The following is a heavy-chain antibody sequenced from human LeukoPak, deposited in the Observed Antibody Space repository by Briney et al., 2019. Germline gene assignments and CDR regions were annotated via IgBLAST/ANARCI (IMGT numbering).Heavy chain of an antibody. V-gene: IGHV3-23*01. CDR2: ISGSGDNT. J-gene: IGHJ4*02. D-gene: IGHD3-10*01. CDR1: EFSVGSNY. CDR3: AKASVWTMVRVVSYFDD. Sequence: GGSLRLSCAASEFSVGSNYMTWVRQAPGKGLEWVSGISGSGDNTWYADSVKGRFTISRDNSKKTLYLQMHSLRAEDTAVYYCAKASVWTMVRVVSYFDDWGQGIQVTVSS.